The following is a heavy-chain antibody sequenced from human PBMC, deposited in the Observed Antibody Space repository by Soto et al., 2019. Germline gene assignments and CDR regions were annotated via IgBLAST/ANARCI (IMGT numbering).Heavy chain of an antibody. CDR1: GGSISSYY. Sequence: SETLSLTCTVSGGSISSYYWSWIRQPPGKGLEWIGYIYYSGSTNYNPSLKSRVTISVDTSKNQFSLKLSSVTAADTAVYYCARQAYYDYIWAFDICGKGTMVTVSS. J-gene: IGHJ3*02. D-gene: IGHD3-16*01. CDR3: ARQAYYDYIWAFDI. CDR2: IYYSGST. V-gene: IGHV4-59*08.